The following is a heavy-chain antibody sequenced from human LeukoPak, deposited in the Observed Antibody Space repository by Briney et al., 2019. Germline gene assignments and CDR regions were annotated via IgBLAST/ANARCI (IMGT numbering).Heavy chain of an antibody. V-gene: IGHV4-61*02. J-gene: IGHJ4*02. Sequence: TASETLSLTCTASGGSISSGSYYWGWIRQPAGKGLEWIVRIYTSGSTNYNPSLKSLITISVDTSKNQFSLKLSSVTAADTAVYYCARAFYSSSWYHKEDYFDYWGQGTPVTVSS. CDR2: IYTSGST. CDR1: GGSISSGSYY. D-gene: IGHD6-13*01. CDR3: ARAFYSSSWYHKEDYFDY.